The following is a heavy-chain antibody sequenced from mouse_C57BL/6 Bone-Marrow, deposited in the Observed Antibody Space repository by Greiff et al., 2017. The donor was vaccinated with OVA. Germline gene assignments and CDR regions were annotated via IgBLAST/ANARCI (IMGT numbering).Heavy chain of an antibody. CDR1: GYTFTSYW. D-gene: IGHD1-1*01. CDR3: ARSRYYYGSPWFAY. V-gene: IGHV1-61*01. Sequence: QVHVKQPGAELVRPGSSVKLSCKASGYTFTSYWMDWVKQRPGQGLEWIGNIYPSDSETHYNQKFKDKATLTVDKSSSTAYMQLSSLTSEDSAVYYCARSRYYYGSPWFAYWGQGTLVTVSA. CDR2: IYPSDSET. J-gene: IGHJ3*01.